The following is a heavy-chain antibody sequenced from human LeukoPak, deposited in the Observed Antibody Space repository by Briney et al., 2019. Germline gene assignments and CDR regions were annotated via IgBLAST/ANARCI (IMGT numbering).Heavy chain of an antibody. Sequence: PSETLSLTCTVSGGSISSTSYHWAWVRQPPGKGVEWIATVYYTGSAYYNPSLKSRVTISVDTSKSQFSLKLSSVTTADTALYYCARYASGSYSWFDPWGQGTLVTVSS. J-gene: IGHJ5*02. V-gene: IGHV4-39*01. D-gene: IGHD3-10*01. CDR2: VYYTGSA. CDR1: GGSISSTSYH. CDR3: ARYASGSYSWFDP.